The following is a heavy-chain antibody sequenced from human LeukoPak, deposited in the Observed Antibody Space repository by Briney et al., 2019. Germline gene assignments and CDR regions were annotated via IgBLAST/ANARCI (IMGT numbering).Heavy chain of an antibody. Sequence: ASVKVSCKASGGTFSSYAISWVRQAPGQGLEWMGGIIPIFGTANYAQKFQGRVTITADKSTSTAYMELSSLRSEDTAVYYCARGGSPYPGVGVMDSNWFDPWGQGTLVTVSS. V-gene: IGHV1-69*06. CDR3: ARGGSPYPGVGVMDSNWFDP. CDR2: IIPIFGTA. J-gene: IGHJ5*02. CDR1: GGTFSSYA. D-gene: IGHD3-16*01.